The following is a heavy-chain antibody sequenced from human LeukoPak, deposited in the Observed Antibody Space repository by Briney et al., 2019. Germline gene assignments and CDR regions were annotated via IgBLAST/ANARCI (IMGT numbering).Heavy chain of an antibody. J-gene: IGHJ5*02. CDR3: ARDPYYYGSGSWYNWFDP. D-gene: IGHD3-10*01. CDR2: IYTSGST. V-gene: IGHV4-4*07. Sequence: SETLSLTCTVSGGSISSYYWSWIRQPAGKGLEWIGRIYTSGSTNYNPSLKSRVTMSVDTSKNQFSLKLSSVTAADTAVYYCARDPYYYGSGSWYNWFDPWGQGTLVTVSS. CDR1: GGSISSYY.